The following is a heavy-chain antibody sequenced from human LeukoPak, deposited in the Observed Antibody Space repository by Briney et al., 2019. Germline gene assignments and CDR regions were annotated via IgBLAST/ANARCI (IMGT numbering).Heavy chain of an antibody. V-gene: IGHV3-23*01. CDR3: AKGGKWDVTPFDY. D-gene: IGHD1-26*01. J-gene: IGHJ4*02. Sequence: GSLILSCAASGFPFTSYSMNWVRQAPGKGLEWVSTISGGGGSTYYADSGKGRFTISRDNSKNTLYLQVNSLRAEDTAVYYCAKGGKWDVTPFDYWGQGTLVTVSS. CDR1: GFPFTSYS. CDR2: ISGGGGST.